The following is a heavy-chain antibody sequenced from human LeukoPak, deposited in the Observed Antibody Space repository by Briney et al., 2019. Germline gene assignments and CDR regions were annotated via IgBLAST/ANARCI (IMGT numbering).Heavy chain of an antibody. CDR3: IIMSWEFDY. CDR2: IYYSGST. Sequence: PSETLSLTCTVSGGSISSSSSYWGWIRQPPGKGLEWIGSIYYSGSTYYNPSLKSRVTISVDTSKNQFSLKLSSVTAADTAVYYCIIMSWEFDYWGQGTLVTVSS. J-gene: IGHJ4*02. V-gene: IGHV4-39*01. CDR1: GGSISSSSSY. D-gene: IGHD1-26*01.